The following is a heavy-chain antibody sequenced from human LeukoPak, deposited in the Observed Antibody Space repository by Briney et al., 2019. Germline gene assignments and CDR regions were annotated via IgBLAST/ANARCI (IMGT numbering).Heavy chain of an antibody. V-gene: IGHV3-7*01. CDR3: ARGGDIAAAGNFEFDP. CDR2: IKLDGSEK. D-gene: IGHD6-13*01. Sequence: GGSLRLSCVTSGFRFSSYWMTWVRQAPGKGLEWVANIKLDGSEKYYGDAVKGRFTISRDNAKKALYLEMSRLGAEDTAVYYCARGGDIAAAGNFEFDPWGQGTLVTVSS. CDR1: GFRFSSYW. J-gene: IGHJ5*02.